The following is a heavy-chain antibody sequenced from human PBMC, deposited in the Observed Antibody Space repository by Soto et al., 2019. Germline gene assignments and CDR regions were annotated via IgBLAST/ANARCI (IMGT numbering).Heavy chain of an antibody. J-gene: IGHJ6*03. CDR1: GGTFSSYA. D-gene: IGHD3-3*01. CDR2: IIPIFGIA. Sequence: SVKVSCKASGGTFSSYAISWVRQAPGQGLEWMGRIIPIFGIANYAQKFQGRVTITADKSTSTAYMELSSLRSEDTAVYYCARGYYDFWSGPRSHYMDVWGKGTTVTVSS. V-gene: IGHV1-69*04. CDR3: ARGYYDFWSGPRSHYMDV.